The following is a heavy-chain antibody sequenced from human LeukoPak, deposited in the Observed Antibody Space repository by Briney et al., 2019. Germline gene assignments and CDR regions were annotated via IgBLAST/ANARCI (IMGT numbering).Heavy chain of an antibody. CDR3: ARAGGGLDV. CDR1: GFTFSNAW. CDR2: IKQDGSEK. Sequence: PGGSLRLSCAASGFTFSNAWMSWVRQAPGKGLEWVANIKQDGSEKYYVDSVKGRFTISRDNAKNSLYLQMNSLRAEDTAVYYCARAGGGLDVWGQGTTVTVSS. J-gene: IGHJ6*02. V-gene: IGHV3-7*01. D-gene: IGHD3-16*01.